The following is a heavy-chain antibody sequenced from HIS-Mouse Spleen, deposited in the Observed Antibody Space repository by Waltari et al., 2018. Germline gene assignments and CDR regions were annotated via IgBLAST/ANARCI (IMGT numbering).Heavy chain of an antibody. CDR1: GGSISSSSYY. V-gene: IGHV4-39*07. D-gene: IGHD3-3*01. CDR2: IYYSGST. CDR3: ARETIWSGYNWFDP. Sequence: QLQLQESGPGLVKPSETLSLTCTVSGGSISSSSYYWGWIRQPPGKGLEWIGSIYYSGSTYYNPSLKSRVTISVDTSKNQFSLKLSSVTAADTAVYYCARETIWSGYNWFDPWGQGTLVTVSS. J-gene: IGHJ5*02.